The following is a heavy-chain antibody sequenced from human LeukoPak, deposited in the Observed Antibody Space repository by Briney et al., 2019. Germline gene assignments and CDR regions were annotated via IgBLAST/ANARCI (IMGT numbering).Heavy chain of an antibody. J-gene: IGHJ6*03. CDR1: GGSIGSSY. CDR2: IYTSGST. CDR3: AREGPILEWLSDRYYYYMDV. Sequence: SETLSLTCTVSGGSIGSSYWSWIRQPAGKGLEWIGRIYTSGSTYYNPSLKSRVTMSEDTSKNQLSLKLSSVTAADTAVYYCAREGPILEWLSDRYYYYMDVWGKGTTVTVSS. V-gene: IGHV4-4*07. D-gene: IGHD3-3*01.